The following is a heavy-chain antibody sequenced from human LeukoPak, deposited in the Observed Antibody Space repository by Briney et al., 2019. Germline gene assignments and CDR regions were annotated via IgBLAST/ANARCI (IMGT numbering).Heavy chain of an antibody. CDR3: ARSYCSGGSCYNYFDY. CDR1: GGTFSSYA. Sequence: GASVKVSCKASGGTFSSYAISWVRQAPGQGLEWMGRIIPIFGIANYAQKFQGRVTITADKSTGTAYMELSSLRSEDTAVYYCARSYCSGGSCYNYFDYWGQGTLVTVSS. D-gene: IGHD2-15*01. V-gene: IGHV1-69*04. J-gene: IGHJ4*02. CDR2: IIPIFGIA.